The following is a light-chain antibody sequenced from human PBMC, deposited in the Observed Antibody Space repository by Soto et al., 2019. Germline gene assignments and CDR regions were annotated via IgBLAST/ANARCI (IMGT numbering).Light chain of an antibody. CDR2: DAS. V-gene: IGKV3-11*01. Sequence: EIVLTQSPATLSLSPGERATLSCRASQSVSSYLAWYQQKPGPAPRLLIYDASNRATGIPARFSGSGSGTDFTLTISSLEPEDFAVYYCQQRSNWPPGYTFGQGTKLEIK. J-gene: IGKJ2*01. CDR3: QQRSNWPPGYT. CDR1: QSVSSY.